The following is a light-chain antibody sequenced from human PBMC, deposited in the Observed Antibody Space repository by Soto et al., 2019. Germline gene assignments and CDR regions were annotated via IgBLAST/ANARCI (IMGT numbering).Light chain of an antibody. J-gene: IGKJ1*01. CDR2: GVS. CDR1: QSVSSSY. Sequence: EIVLTQSPGTLSLSPGERATLSCRASQSVSSSYLACYQQTLDQAPRLLIYGVSNRATGIPDRCSGSGSGTDFTLTISRLESEDFAVYYCQQYGTSPRTFGQGTKVEIK. CDR3: QQYGTSPRT. V-gene: IGKV3-20*01.